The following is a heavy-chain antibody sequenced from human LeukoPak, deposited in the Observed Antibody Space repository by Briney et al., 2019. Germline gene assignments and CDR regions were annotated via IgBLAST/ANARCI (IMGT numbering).Heavy chain of an antibody. CDR2: TNAGNGNT. Sequence: AASVKVSCKASGYTFTSYAMHWVRQAPGQRLEWMGWTNAGNGNTKYSQKFQGRVTITRDTSASTAYMELSSLRSEDTAVYYCARGVACSGGSCYSGNYYYYGMDVWGKGTTVTVSS. CDR1: GYTFTSYA. CDR3: ARGVACSGGSCYSGNYYYYGMDV. D-gene: IGHD2-15*01. V-gene: IGHV1-3*01. J-gene: IGHJ6*04.